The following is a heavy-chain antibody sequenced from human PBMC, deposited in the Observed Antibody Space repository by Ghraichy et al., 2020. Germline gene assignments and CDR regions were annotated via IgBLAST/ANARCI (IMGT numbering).Heavy chain of an antibody. D-gene: IGHD6-6*01. Sequence: SETLSLTCTVSGGSISSYYWSWIRQPPGKGLEWIGYIYYSGSTNYNPSLKSRVTISVDTSKNQFSLKLSSVTAADTAVYYCAREAFLLEYSSSSYNYYYGMDVWGQGTTVTVSS. CDR3: AREAFLLEYSSSSYNYYYGMDV. CDR2: IYYSGST. J-gene: IGHJ6*02. V-gene: IGHV4-59*01. CDR1: GGSISSYY.